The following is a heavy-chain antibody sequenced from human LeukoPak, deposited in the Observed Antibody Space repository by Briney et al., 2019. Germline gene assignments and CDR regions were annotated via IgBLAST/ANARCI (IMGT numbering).Heavy chain of an antibody. CDR1: GYSFTSYW. Sequence: GESLKISCKGSGYSFTSYWIGWVRQMPGKGLEWMGIIYPGDSDTRYSPSFQGQVTISANKSISTAYLQWSSLKASDTAMYYCARPGYSYGLYWYFDLWGRGTLVTVSS. CDR2: IYPGDSDT. J-gene: IGHJ2*01. CDR3: ARPGYSYGLYWYFDL. V-gene: IGHV5-51*01. D-gene: IGHD5-18*01.